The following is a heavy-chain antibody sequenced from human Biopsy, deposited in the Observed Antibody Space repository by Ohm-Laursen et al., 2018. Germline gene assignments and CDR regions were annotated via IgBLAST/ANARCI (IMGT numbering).Heavy chain of an antibody. V-gene: IGHV1-69*10. J-gene: IGHJ4*02. CDR1: GGTFSNYA. Sequence: SVKVSCKASGGTFSNYAISWVRQAPGEGLEWMGGIIAVSGLVNYAPKFQGRVSITADKTTTTAYMELSNLKSEDTAVYYCATPFQYYDSWGGYPPFDHWGQGTLVTVSS. CDR2: IIAVSGLV. D-gene: IGHD3-3*01. CDR3: ATPFQYYDSWGGYPPFDH.